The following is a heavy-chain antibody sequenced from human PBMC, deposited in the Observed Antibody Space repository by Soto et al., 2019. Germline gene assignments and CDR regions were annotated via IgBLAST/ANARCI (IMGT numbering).Heavy chain of an antibody. D-gene: IGHD3-16*01. CDR2: INHNSGGT. J-gene: IGHJ4*02. CDR3: ARVVWGSSHEFEH. V-gene: IGHV1-2*02. CDR1: GCNFAGYF. Sequence: AAVQVTCKASGCNFAGYFLHGVRQAAGPWLEWKGWINHNSGGTKDAQKLQGRVNMSWDTSNSSSYSEMVSRRFDDASVYYCARVVWGSSHEFEHLGQGTRVTGSS.